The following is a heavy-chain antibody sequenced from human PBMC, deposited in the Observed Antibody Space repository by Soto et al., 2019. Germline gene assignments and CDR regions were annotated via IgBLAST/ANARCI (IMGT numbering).Heavy chain of an antibody. CDR2: TRNQAKRYTT. J-gene: IGHJ6*02. D-gene: IGHD4-17*01. V-gene: IGHV3-72*01. Sequence: EVQLVESGGGLVQPGGSLRLSCAASGFTFSDHYMDWVRQAPGKGLEWVGRTRNQAKRYTTEYAASVKGRFTISSDDSKNSLFLQMTSLKAEDTAVYYCARGATATTNYYYGLDVWGQGTTVTVSS. CDR3: ARGATATTNYYYGLDV. CDR1: GFTFSDHY.